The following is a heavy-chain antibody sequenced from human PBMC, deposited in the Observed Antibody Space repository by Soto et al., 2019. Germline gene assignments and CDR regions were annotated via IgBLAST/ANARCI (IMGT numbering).Heavy chain of an antibody. CDR3: AKVPLLRFLEWLSYFDY. J-gene: IGHJ4*02. CDR1: GFTYSSYA. V-gene: IGHV3-23*01. CDR2: ISGSGGST. D-gene: IGHD3-3*01. Sequence: PCGPLRLSCAASGFTYSSYAMSWVRQAPGKGLEWVSAISGSGGSTYYADSVKGRFTISRDNSKNTLYLQMNSLRAEDTAVYYCAKVPLLRFLEWLSYFDYWGQGTLVTVSS.